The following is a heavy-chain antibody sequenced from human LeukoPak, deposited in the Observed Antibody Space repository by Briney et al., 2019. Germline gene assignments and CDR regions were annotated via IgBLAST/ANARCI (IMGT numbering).Heavy chain of an antibody. V-gene: IGHV3-30*04. CDR1: GFTFSSYA. J-gene: IGHJ4*02. CDR2: ISYDGSNK. Sequence: GGSLRLSCAASGFTFSSYAMHWVRQAPGKGLEWVAVISYDGSNKYYADSVKGRFTISRDNSKNTLYLQMNSLRAEDTAVYYRARDLDYYGSGSYYNFDYWGQGTLVTVSS. CDR3: ARDLDYYGSGSYYNFDY. D-gene: IGHD3-10*01.